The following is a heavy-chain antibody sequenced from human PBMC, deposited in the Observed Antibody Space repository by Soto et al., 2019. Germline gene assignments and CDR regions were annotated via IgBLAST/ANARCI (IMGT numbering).Heavy chain of an antibody. Sequence: GGSLRLSCAASGFTFSSCGMHCVRQAPGKGLEWVALIWYDGSNKYYADSVKGRFTISRDNSKNTLYLQMESVRAEDKAVYYCAKKMVNPSPDTGNYFESWGQGTLVTV. J-gene: IGHJ4*02. CDR2: IWYDGSNK. D-gene: IGHD2-8*01. CDR1: GFTFSSCG. V-gene: IGHV3-30*02. CDR3: AKKMVNPSPDTGNYFES.